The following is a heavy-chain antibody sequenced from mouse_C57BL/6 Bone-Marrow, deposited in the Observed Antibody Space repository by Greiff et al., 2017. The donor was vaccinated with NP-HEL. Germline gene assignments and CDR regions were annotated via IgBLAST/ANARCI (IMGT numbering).Heavy chain of an antibody. CDR2: IWSGGST. CDR3: ARNPLRSYYFDY. Sequence: QVQLQQSGPGLVQPSQSLSITCTVSGFSLTSYGVHWVRQSPGKGLEWLGVIWSGGSTDYNAAFISRLSISKDNSKSQVFLKMNSLQADDTAIYYCARNPLRSYYFDYWGQGTTLTVSS. D-gene: IGHD1-1*01. V-gene: IGHV2-2*01. J-gene: IGHJ2*01. CDR1: GFSLTSYG.